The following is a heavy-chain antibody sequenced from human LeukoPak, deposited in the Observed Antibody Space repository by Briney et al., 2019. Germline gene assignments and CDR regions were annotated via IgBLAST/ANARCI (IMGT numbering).Heavy chain of an antibody. V-gene: IGHV3-23*01. J-gene: IGHJ4*02. CDR3: AKVDKQWLAFDY. D-gene: IGHD6-19*01. CDR2: ISGSGVST. CDR1: GFTFSSFA. Sequence: GGSLRLSWAASGFTFSSFAIRWVRQAPGKGLEWVSAISGSGVSTYYADSVKGRFTISRDNSKNTLYLQMNRLRAEDTAVYYCAKVDKQWLAFDYWGQGTLVTVSS.